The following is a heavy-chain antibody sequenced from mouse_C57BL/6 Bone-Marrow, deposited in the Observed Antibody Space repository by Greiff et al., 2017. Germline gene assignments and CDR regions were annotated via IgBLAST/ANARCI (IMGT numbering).Heavy chain of an antibody. CDR3: ARSIVKYFDV. J-gene: IGHJ1*03. CDR2: IYPSDSET. D-gene: IGHD2-5*01. Sequence: QVQLQQPGAELVRPGASVKLSCKASGYTFTSYWMDWVKQRPGQGLEWIGNIYPSDSETNYNQKFKDKATLTVDKSSSTAYMQLSSLTSEDSAVCYCARSIVKYFDVWGTGTTVTVSS. V-gene: IGHV1-61*01. CDR1: GYTFTSYW.